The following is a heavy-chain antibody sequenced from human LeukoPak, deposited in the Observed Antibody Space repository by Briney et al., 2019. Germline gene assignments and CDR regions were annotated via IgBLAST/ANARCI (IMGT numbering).Heavy chain of an antibody. D-gene: IGHD6-13*01. J-gene: IGHJ6*03. Sequence: TGGSLRLSCAASGFTFSSYAMSWVRQAPGKGLEWVSAISGSGGSTYYADSVKGRFTISRDNSKNTLHLQMNSLRAEDTAVYYCVKDMGAVPGRGNYYYMDVWGKGTTVTVSS. V-gene: IGHV3-23*01. CDR2: ISGSGGST. CDR3: VKDMGAVPGRGNYYYMDV. CDR1: GFTFSSYA.